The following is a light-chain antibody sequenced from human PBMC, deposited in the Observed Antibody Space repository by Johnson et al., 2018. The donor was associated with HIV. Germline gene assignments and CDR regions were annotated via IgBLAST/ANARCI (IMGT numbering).Light chain of an antibody. CDR1: SSNIGNNY. CDR3: GTWDSSLSAMG. Sequence: QSVLTQPPSVSAAPGQKVTISCSGSSSNIGNNYVSWYQQLPGTAPKLLIYDNNKRPSGIPDRFSGSKSGTSATLVITGLQPGDEADYYCGTWDSSLSAMGLGTGTKVTVL. CDR2: DNN. V-gene: IGLV1-51*01. J-gene: IGLJ1*01.